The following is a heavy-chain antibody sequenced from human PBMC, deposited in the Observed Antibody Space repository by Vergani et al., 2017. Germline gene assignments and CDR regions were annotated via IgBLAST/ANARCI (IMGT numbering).Heavy chain of an antibody. CDR1: GFTFSSYR. D-gene: IGHD6-13*01. J-gene: IGHJ3*02. CDR2: ISSSSSYI. V-gene: IGHV3-21*01. Sequence: EVQLVESGGGLVKPGGSLRLSCAASGFTFSSYRMNWVRQAPGKGLEWVSSISSSSSYIYYADSVKGRCTISRDNAKNSLYLQMNSLRAEDTAVYYCARDLSIAAAAPPRHAFDIWGQGTMVTVSS. CDR3: ARDLSIAAAAPPRHAFDI.